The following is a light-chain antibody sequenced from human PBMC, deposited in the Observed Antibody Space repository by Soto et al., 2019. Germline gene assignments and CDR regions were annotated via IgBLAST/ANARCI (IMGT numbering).Light chain of an antibody. J-gene: IGLJ1*01. CDR2: GVS. V-gene: IGLV2-23*02. CDR1: SSDVGSYNL. CDR3: CSYAGVNTFYV. Sequence: QSALTQPASVSGSPGQSITISCTGTSSDVGSYNLVSWYQQHPGKAPKLMIYGVSKRPSGVSDRFSGSKSGDTASLTISGLQAEDEAGYYCCSYAGVNTFYVFGTGTKVTVL.